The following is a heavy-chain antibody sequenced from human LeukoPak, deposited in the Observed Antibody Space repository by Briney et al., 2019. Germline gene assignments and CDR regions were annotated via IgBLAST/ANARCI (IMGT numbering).Heavy chain of an antibody. J-gene: IGHJ6*02. CDR2: MNPNSGNT. D-gene: IGHD3-10*01. CDR1: GYTFTSYD. CDR3: ARGSRTRGTMVRGVGYGMDV. Sequence: ASVTVSFTSSGYTFTSYDINWVRQAPGQGLEWMGWMNPNSGNTGYAQKFQGRVTMTRNTSISTAYMELSSLRSEDTAVYYCARGSRTRGTMVRGVGYGMDVWGQGTTVTVSS. V-gene: IGHV1-8*01.